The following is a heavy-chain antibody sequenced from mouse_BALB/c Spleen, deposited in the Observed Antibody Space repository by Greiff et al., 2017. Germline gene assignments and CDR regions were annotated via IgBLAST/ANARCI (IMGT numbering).Heavy chain of an antibody. V-gene: IGHV14-3*02. CDR1: GFNIKDTY. D-gene: IGHD3-1*01. CDR3: VSARARFAY. Sequence: EVKLMESGAELVKPGASVKLSCTASGFNIKDTYMHWVKQRPEQGLEWIGRIDPANGNTKYDPKFQGKATITADTSSNTAYLQLSSLTSEDTAVYYCVSARARFAYWGQGTLVTVSA. CDR2: IDPANGNT. J-gene: IGHJ3*01.